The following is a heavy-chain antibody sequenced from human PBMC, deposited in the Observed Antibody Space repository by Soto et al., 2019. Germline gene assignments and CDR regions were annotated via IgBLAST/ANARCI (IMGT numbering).Heavy chain of an antibody. J-gene: IGHJ6*02. CDR1: GFTFDDYA. V-gene: IGHV3-9*01. D-gene: IGHD3-10*01. CDR3: ASGGSNYYYYGMDV. CDR2: ISWNSGSI. Sequence: GGSLRLSCAASGFTFDDYAMHWVRQAPGKGLEWVSGISWNSGSIGYADSVKGRFTISRDNAKNSLYLQMNSLRAEDTALYYCASGGSNYYYYGMDVWGQGTTVTVSS.